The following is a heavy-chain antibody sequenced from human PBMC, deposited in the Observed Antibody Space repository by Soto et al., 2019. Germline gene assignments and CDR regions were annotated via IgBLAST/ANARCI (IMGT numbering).Heavy chain of an antibody. J-gene: IGHJ4*02. V-gene: IGHV3-30*18. Sequence: QVQLVESGGGVVQPGRSLRLSCAASGFTFSSYGMHWVRQAPGKGLEWVAVISYDGSNKYYADSVKGRFTISRYNSKNTLYLQMNSLRAEDTAVYYCAKGGIQLSDFDYWGQGTLVTVSS. D-gene: IGHD5-18*01. CDR2: ISYDGSNK. CDR1: GFTFSSYG. CDR3: AKGGIQLSDFDY.